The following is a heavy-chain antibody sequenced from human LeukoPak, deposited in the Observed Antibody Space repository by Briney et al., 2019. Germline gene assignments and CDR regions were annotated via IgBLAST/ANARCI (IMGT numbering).Heavy chain of an antibody. D-gene: IGHD1-26*01. Sequence: GGSLRLSCAASGFTFSTYAMSWVRQAPGKGLEWVSVIYSGGSTYYADSVKGRFTISRDNSKNSLYLQMNSLRAEDTAVYYCASSSRINIVGSYWGQGTLVTVSS. V-gene: IGHV3-66*01. J-gene: IGHJ4*02. CDR3: ASSSRINIVGSY. CDR1: GFTFSTYA. CDR2: IYSGGST.